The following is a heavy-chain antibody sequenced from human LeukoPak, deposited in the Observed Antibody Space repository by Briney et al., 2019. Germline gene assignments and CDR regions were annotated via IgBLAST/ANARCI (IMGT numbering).Heavy chain of an antibody. CDR2: INHSGST. CDR1: GGSFSGYY. D-gene: IGHD3-3*01. V-gene: IGHV4-34*01. J-gene: IGHJ4*02. CDR3: ARQKSSHDFWVDY. Sequence: SETLSLTCAVYGGSFSGYYWSWIRQPPGKGLEWIGEINHSGSTNYNPSLKSRVTISVDTSKNQFSLKLSSVTAADTAVYYCARQKSSHDFWVDYWGQGTLVTVSS.